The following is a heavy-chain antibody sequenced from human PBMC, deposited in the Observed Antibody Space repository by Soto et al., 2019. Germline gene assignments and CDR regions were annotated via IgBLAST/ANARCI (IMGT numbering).Heavy chain of an antibody. CDR3: TRDHRHLDY. Sequence: GGSLRHSYTASGFTLGEYAMNWFRQAPGKGLEWVGFIRSKAYGGTTENAASVKGRFTISRDDSKSIAYLQMNSLKTEDTAVYYCTRDHRHLDYWGQGTLVTVSS. J-gene: IGHJ4*02. CDR2: IRSKAYGGTT. V-gene: IGHV3-49*03. CDR1: GFTLGEYA.